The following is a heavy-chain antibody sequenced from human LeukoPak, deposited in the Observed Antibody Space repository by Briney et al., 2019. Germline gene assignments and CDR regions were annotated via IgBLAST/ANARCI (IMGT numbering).Heavy chain of an antibody. Sequence: PGGSLRLSCAASGFTFSSYGMHWVRQAPGKGLEWVAVISYDGSNKYYADSVKGRFTISRDNSKNTLYLQMNSLRAEDTAVYYCATPRREWELQLTHYWGQGTLVTVSS. CDR2: ISYDGSNK. CDR1: GFTFSSYG. D-gene: IGHD1-26*01. J-gene: IGHJ4*02. CDR3: ATPRREWELQLTHY. V-gene: IGHV3-30*03.